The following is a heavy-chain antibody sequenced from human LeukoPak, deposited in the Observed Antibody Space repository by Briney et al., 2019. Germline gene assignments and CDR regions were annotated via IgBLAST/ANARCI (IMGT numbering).Heavy chain of an antibody. J-gene: IGHJ4*02. V-gene: IGHV3-53*01. CDR1: GLTLSSNY. CDR3: ARAIQSHLLKGYFDY. CDR2: IYSDATS. Sequence: GGSLRLSCAPFGLTLSSNYMSWVRQAPGKGLEWVSPIYSDATSYDADSLKCRFTISRDNSKNTLYLRMNSLRAEDTAIYYCARAIQSHLLKGYFDYWGQGALVTVSS. D-gene: IGHD2-2*01.